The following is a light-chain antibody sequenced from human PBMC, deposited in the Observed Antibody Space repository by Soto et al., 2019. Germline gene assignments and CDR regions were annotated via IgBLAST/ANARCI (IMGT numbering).Light chain of an antibody. Sequence: DIQMTQSPSTLSASLGDRVTITCRASRAISDWLAWYQQRPGKAPKLLIYRASRLESGVPSRFSGSGSGTEFTLTISGLQHDDFATDYCQQYNTFSFTFGQGTKLEI. CDR1: RAISDW. J-gene: IGKJ2*01. V-gene: IGKV1-5*03. CDR3: QQYNTFSFT. CDR2: RAS.